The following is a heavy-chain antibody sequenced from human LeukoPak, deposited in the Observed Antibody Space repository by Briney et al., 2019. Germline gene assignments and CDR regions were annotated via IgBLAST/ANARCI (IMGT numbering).Heavy chain of an antibody. CDR1: GGTFSSYA. D-gene: IGHD1-26*01. CDR2: IIPLLGIA. Sequence: SVKVSCKASGGTFSSYAISWVRQAPAQGLEWMGRIIPLLGIANYAQKFQGRVTITADKSTSTAYMELSSLRSEDTAVYYCAREIVGASDNWGQGTLVTVSS. J-gene: IGHJ4*02. V-gene: IGHV1-69*10. CDR3: AREIVGASDN.